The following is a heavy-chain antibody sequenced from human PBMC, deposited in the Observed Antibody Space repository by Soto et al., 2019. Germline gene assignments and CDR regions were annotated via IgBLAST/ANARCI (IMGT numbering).Heavy chain of an antibody. D-gene: IGHD3-16*01. Sequence: GSLRLSCATSDFAFRNYWMNWVRQAPGKGLEWVANIKPDGSATNYVDSVKGRFTISRDNVRNSVSLQMNSLRVEDTAVYFCFGGNGGPQWGQGTLVTVSS. CDR1: DFAFRNYW. J-gene: IGHJ4*02. CDR3: FGGNGGPQ. CDR2: IKPDGSAT. V-gene: IGHV3-7*03.